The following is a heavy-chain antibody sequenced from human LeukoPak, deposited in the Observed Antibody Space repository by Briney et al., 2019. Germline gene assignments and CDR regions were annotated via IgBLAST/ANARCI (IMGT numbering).Heavy chain of an antibody. CDR3: ARDLVQTTVTTDYYYYGMDV. J-gene: IGHJ6*02. CDR1: GFTLSSYG. Sequence: GRSLRLSCAASGFTLSSYGMHWVRQAPGKGLEWVAVIWYDGSNKYYADSVKGRFAISRDNSKNTLYLQMNSLRAEDTAVYYCARDLVQTTVTTDYYYYGMDVWGQGTTVTVSS. CDR2: IWYDGSNK. D-gene: IGHD4-17*01. V-gene: IGHV3-33*01.